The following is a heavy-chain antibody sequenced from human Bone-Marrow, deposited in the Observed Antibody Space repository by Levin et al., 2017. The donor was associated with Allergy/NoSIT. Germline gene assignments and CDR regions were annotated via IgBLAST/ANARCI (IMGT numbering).Heavy chain of an antibody. CDR3: ARFNYYGSGSYYNVVGGFDY. CDR1: GFTFSSYW. D-gene: IGHD3-10*01. Sequence: PRASVKVSCAASGFTFSSYWMSWVRQAPGKGLEWVANIKQDGSEKYYVDSVKGRFTISRDNAKNSLYLQMNSLRAEDTAVYYCARFNYYGSGSYYNVVGGFDYWGQGTLVTVSS. CDR2: IKQDGSEK. V-gene: IGHV3-7*04. J-gene: IGHJ4*02.